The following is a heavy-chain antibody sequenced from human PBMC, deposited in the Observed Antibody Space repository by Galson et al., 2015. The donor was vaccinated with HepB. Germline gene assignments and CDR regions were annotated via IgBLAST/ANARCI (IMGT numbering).Heavy chain of an antibody. J-gene: IGHJ4*02. D-gene: IGHD3-22*01. CDR1: GYTFTSYY. Sequence: SVKVSCKASGYTFTSYYMHGVRQAPGLGLEWMGIINPSGGSTSYAQKFQGRVTMTRDTSTSTVYMELSSLRSEDTAVYYCARVPEYYYDSSGYYSFDYWGQGTLVTVSS. V-gene: IGHV1-46*01. CDR2: INPSGGST. CDR3: ARVPEYYYDSSGYYSFDY.